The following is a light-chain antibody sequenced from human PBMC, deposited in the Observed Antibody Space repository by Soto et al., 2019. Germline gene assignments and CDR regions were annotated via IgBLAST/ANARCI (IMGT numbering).Light chain of an antibody. J-gene: IGKJ4*01. V-gene: IGKV3-11*01. CDR1: QSVSSY. CDR3: QQRSNWPLT. Sequence: EIVLTQSPATLSLSPGERATLSCRASQSVSSYLAWYQQKPGQAPRLLIYDASHRATGIPARFSGSGSGTDFTVTISSLEPEDFAVYYWQQRSNWPLTFGGGTKVEIK. CDR2: DAS.